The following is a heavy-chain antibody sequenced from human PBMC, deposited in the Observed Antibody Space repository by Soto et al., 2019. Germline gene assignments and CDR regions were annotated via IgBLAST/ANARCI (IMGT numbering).Heavy chain of an antibody. CDR2: IYYSGST. Sequence: PSETLSLTCSVSGSSIRSYYWSWIRQPPGKGLEWIGNIYYSGSTNYNPSLKSRVIISVDSSKSQFSLRLNSLTAADTAVYYCTRVGGYYGDYPNFDYWGQGALVTV. V-gene: IGHV4-59*01. J-gene: IGHJ4*02. D-gene: IGHD4-17*01. CDR1: GSSIRSYY. CDR3: TRVGGYYGDYPNFDY.